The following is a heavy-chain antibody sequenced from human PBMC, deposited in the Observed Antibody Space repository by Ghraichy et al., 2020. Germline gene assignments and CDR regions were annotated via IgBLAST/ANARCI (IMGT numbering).Heavy chain of an antibody. D-gene: IGHD3-16*01. CDR3: ARSDGGVFDY. CDR1: GGSLSGYF. V-gene: IGHV4-34*01. J-gene: IGHJ4*02. CDR2: VNQSGRT. Sequence: SETLSLTCALSGGSLSGYFWIWFRQPPGKGPEWIGEVNQSGRTNYHPSLRSRVTISVDTSKNQFSLRLSSLTAADTAVYYCARSDGGVFDYWGQGTLVTVSS.